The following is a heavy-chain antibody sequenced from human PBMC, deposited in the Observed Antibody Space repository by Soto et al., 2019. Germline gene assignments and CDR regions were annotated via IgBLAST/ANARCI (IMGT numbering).Heavy chain of an antibody. CDR1: GGSISSSSYY. J-gene: IGHJ3*02. D-gene: IGHD3-3*01. CDR2: IYYSGST. Sequence: TVSGGSISSSSYYWGWIRQPPGKGLEWTGSIYYSGSTYYNPSLKSRVTISVDTSKNQFSLKLSSVTAADTAVYYCARRSRQITIFGVVIMVEYDAFDIWGQGTMVTVS. CDR3: ARRSRQITIFGVVIMVEYDAFDI. V-gene: IGHV4-39*01.